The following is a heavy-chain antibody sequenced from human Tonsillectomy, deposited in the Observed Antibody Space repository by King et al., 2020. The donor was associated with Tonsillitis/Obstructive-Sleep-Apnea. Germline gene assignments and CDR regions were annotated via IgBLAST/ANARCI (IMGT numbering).Heavy chain of an antibody. CDR1: GFTFSSYG. J-gene: IGHJ3*02. V-gene: IGHV3-30*18. CDR2: ISYDGSNK. Sequence: VQLVESGGGVVQPGRSLRLSCAASGFTFSSYGMHWVRQAPGKGLEWVAVISYDGSNKYYADSVKGRFTISRDNSKNTLYLQMNSLRAEDTAVYYCAKPIFDDDSSGYYYGDVFDIWGQGTMVTVSS. D-gene: IGHD3-22*01. CDR3: AKPIFDDDSSGYYYGDVFDI.